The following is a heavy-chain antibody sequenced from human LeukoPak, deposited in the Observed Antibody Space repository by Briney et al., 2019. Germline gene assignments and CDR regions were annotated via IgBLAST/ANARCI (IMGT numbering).Heavy chain of an antibody. CDR1: GGSFSGYY. CDR2: INHSGST. D-gene: IGHD3-10*01. CDR3: ARRPMVRGVIDY. J-gene: IGHJ4*02. V-gene: IGHV4-34*01. Sequence: SETLSLTCAVYGGSFSGYYWSWIRQPPGEGLEWLGEINHSGSTNYNPSLKSRVTISVDTSKNQFSLKLSSVTAADTAVYYCARRPMVRGVIDYWGQGTQVTVSS.